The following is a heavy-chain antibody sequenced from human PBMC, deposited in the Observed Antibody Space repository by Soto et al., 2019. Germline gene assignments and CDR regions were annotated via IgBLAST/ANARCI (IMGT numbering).Heavy chain of an antibody. J-gene: IGHJ6*02. D-gene: IGHD6-13*01. CDR3: AGNIAAAGRRYYGMDV. CDR1: GGSMSGYY. CDR2: VYTSETT. Sequence: QVQLQESGPGLVKPSETLSLTCTVSGGSMSGYYWSWIRQSAGKGLGWIGRVYTSETTYYNPSLKSRVTMSLDTSKNQFSLNLYSLTAADTAVYYCAGNIAAAGRRYYGMDVWGQGTTVTVSS. V-gene: IGHV4-4*07.